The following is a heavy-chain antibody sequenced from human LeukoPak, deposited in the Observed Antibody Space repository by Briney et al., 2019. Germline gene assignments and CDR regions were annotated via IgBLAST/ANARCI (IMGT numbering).Heavy chain of an antibody. CDR3: ARAPRITMVRGVIYWFDP. Sequence: ASVKVSCKASGYTFTGYYMHWVRQAPGQGLEWMGRINPNSGGTNYAQKFQGRVTMTRDTSISTAYMELSRLRSEDTAVYYCARAPRITMVRGVIYWFDPWGQGTLVTVSS. CDR2: INPNSGGT. CDR1: GYTFTGYY. V-gene: IGHV1-2*06. D-gene: IGHD3-10*01. J-gene: IGHJ5*02.